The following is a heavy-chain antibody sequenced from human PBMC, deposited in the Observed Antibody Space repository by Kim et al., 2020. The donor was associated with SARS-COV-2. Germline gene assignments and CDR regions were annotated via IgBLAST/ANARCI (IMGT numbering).Heavy chain of an antibody. CDR1: GGSISSYY. CDR2: IYYSGST. V-gene: IGHV4-59*13. J-gene: IGHJ5*02. D-gene: IGHD3-22*01. Sequence: SETLSLTCTVSGGSISSYYWSWIRQPPGKGLEWIGYIYYSGSTNYNPSLKSRVTISVDTSKNQFSLKLSSVTAADTAVYYCARDLRPFYYYDRSGYYFD. CDR3: ARDLRPFYYYDRSGYYFD.